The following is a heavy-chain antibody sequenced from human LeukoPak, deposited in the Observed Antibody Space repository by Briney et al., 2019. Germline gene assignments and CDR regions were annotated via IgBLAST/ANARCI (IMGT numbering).Heavy chain of an antibody. J-gene: IGHJ3*02. CDR1: GFTFDDYA. CDR2: MSWKRGSI. CDR3: ASPLVGATRGYAFDI. V-gene: IGHV3-9*01. D-gene: IGHD1-26*01. Sequence: GRSLRLSCAASGFTFDDYAMHWVRQARGKGLEGVSGMSWKRGSIGYADSVKGRFTISRDNAKTSLYLQMNSLRDEDRALYYCASPLVGATRGYAFDIWGQGTMVTASS.